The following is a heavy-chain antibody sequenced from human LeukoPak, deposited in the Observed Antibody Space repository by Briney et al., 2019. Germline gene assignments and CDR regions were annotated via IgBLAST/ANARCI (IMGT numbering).Heavy chain of an antibody. CDR1: GGTFSSYA. D-gene: IGHD3-10*01. CDR2: IIPIFGTA. CDR3: ARAFETYYYGSGSFNFDY. J-gene: IGHJ4*02. Sequence: ASVKVSCKASGGTFSSYAISWVRQAPGQGLERMGRIIPIFGTANYAQKFQGRVTITTDESTSTAYMELSSLRSEDTAVYYCARAFETYYYGSGSFNFDYWGQGTLVTVSS. V-gene: IGHV1-69*05.